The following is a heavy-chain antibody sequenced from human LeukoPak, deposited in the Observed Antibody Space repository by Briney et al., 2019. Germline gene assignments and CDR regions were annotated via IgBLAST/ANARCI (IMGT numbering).Heavy chain of an antibody. CDR2: IKEDGSER. CDR3: ARATYFDY. J-gene: IGHJ4*02. V-gene: IGHV3-7*01. CDR1: GFTFSSYW. Sequence: PGGSLRLSCAASGFTFSSYWMRWVRRAPGKGLEWVANIKEDGSERYDVDSVKGRSTISRDNAKTSLYLKMNSLRAEDTAVYYCARATYFDYSGQGTLVTVSS.